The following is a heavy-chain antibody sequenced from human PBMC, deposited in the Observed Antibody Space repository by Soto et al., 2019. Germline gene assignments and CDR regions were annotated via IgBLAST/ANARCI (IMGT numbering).Heavy chain of an antibody. CDR2: INPISVGT. CDR3: ARENRVTYYDFWSGYPRSGYYYYMDV. V-gene: IGHV1-2*04. J-gene: IGHJ6*03. CDR1: GYTFTGYY. D-gene: IGHD3-3*01. Sequence: ASVKVSCKASGYTFTGYYMHWVRQAPGQGLEWMGWINPISVGTNYAQNFQGWVTMTRDTSISTAYMELSMLRSDDTAVYYCARENRVTYYDFWSGYPRSGYYYYMDVWGKGTTVTVSS.